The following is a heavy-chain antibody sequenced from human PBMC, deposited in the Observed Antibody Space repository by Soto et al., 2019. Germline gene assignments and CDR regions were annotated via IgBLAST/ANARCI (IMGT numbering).Heavy chain of an antibody. CDR1: GGSISSGGYY. J-gene: IGHJ3*02. CDR3: AREGKQVRGVIKKGDDFDI. V-gene: IGHV4-31*03. CDR2: IYYSGST. D-gene: IGHD3-10*01. Sequence: PSETLSLTCTVSGGSISSGGYYWSWIRQHPGKGLEWIGYIYYSGSTYYNPSLKSRVTISVDTSKNQFSLKLSSVTAADTAVYYCAREGKQVRGVIKKGDDFDIWGQGTMVTVSS.